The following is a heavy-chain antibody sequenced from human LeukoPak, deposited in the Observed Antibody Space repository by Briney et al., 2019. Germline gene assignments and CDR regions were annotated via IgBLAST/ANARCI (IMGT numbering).Heavy chain of an antibody. CDR2: IYYSGST. CDR3: ARGTRGYSYGYVAY. Sequence: SETLSLTCTVSGGSFSSGSYYWRWIRQPPGTGLEWIGYIYYSGSTNYNPSLKSRVTISVDTSKNQFSLKLSSVTAADTAVYYCARGTRGYSYGYVAYWGQGTLVTVSS. D-gene: IGHD5-18*01. CDR1: GGSFSSGSYY. J-gene: IGHJ4*02. V-gene: IGHV4-61*01.